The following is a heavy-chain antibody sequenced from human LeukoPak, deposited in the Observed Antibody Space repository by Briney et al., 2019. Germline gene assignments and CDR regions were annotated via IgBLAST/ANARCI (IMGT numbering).Heavy chain of an antibody. D-gene: IGHD6-13*01. CDR2: ISSSSTYI. CDR3: ARGIAAAGTGGAFDI. J-gene: IGHJ3*02. V-gene: IGHV3-21*04. CDR1: GFSFSTYS. Sequence: GGSLRLSCAASGFSFSTYSMNWVRQAPGKGLEWVSSISSSSTYIYYADSVKGRFTFSRDNAKNSLYLQMNSLRAEDTAVYYCARGIAAAGTGGAFDIWGQGTMVTVSS.